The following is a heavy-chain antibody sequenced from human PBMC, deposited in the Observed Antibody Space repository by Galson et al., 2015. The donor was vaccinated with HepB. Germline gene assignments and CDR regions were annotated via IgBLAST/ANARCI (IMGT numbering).Heavy chain of an antibody. CDR2: INVDNGDT. CDR1: GYTFNNYG. CDR3: TRDLYDFGDY. V-gene: IGHV1-18*01. D-gene: IGHD3-3*01. Sequence: SCKASGYTFNNYGIGWVRQAPGQGLEWMGWINVDNGDTKYAQKFQGRVTMATDTSTSTAYLELRSLTSDDTAVYYCTRDLYDFGDYWGQGTLVTVSS. J-gene: IGHJ4*02.